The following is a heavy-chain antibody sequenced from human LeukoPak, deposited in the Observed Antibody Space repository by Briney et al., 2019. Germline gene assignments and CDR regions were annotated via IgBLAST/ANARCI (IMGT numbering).Heavy chain of an antibody. CDR3: ARGPEVTPAPGYGIAVAGPQD. D-gene: IGHD6-19*01. CDR2: INHSGST. V-gene: IGHV4-34*01. Sequence: PSETLSLTCTVSGGSITNYYWSWIRQPPGKGLEWIGEINHSGSTNYNPSLKSRVTISVDTSKNQFSLKLSSVTAADTAVYYCARGPEVTPAPGYGIAVAGPQDWGQGTLVTVSS. CDR1: GGSITNYY. J-gene: IGHJ4*02.